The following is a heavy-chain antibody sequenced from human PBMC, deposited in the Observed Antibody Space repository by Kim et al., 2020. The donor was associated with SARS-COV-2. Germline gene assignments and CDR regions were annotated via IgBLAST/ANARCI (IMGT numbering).Heavy chain of an antibody. Sequence: SETLSLTCTVSGGSISSYYWSWIRQPPGKGLEWIGYIYYSGSTNYNPSLKSRVTISVDTSKNQFSLKLSSVTAADTAVYYCASNYDSSGYYGYWGQGTLVTVSS. J-gene: IGHJ4*02. CDR3: ASNYDSSGYYGY. CDR1: GGSISSYY. V-gene: IGHV4-59*01. D-gene: IGHD3-22*01. CDR2: IYYSGST.